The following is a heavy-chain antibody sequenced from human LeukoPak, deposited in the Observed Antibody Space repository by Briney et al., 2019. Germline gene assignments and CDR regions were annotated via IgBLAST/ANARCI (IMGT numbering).Heavy chain of an antibody. CDR1: GFTFSSYG. J-gene: IGHJ4*02. CDR3: ARDRSSGYYPY. CDR2: ISGSGGNT. V-gene: IGHV3-23*01. Sequence: GGSLRLSCAASGFTFSSYGMSWVRQAPGKGLEWVSAISGSGGNTYYADSVRGRFTISRDNSKNTLYLQMNSLRAEDTAVYYCARDRSSGYYPYWGQGTLVTVSS. D-gene: IGHD3-22*01.